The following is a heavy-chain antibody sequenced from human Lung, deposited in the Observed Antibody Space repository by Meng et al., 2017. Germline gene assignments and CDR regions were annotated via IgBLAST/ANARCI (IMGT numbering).Heavy chain of an antibody. CDR3: VRGGQDQAYYDFWSGPFDP. D-gene: IGHD3-3*01. CDR2: IYHSGRT. CDR1: GGSTSSRNW. J-gene: IGHJ5*02. V-gene: IGHV4-4*02. Sequence: GSVPCMGKPSWHSSLTCAVLGGSTSSRNWWSWVRQSPGKGLEWIVEIYHSGRTNYNPSLESRVTISLDKSQNHFSLKVKSVTAADTAVYYCVRGGQDQAYYDFWSGPFDPWGQGTLVTVSS.